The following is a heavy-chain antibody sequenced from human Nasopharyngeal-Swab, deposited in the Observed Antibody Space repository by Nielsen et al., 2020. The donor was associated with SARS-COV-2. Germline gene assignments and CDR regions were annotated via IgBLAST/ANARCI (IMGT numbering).Heavy chain of an antibody. Sequence: WIRQSPGKGLEWISFISSSGTKEQYRGSVRGRFTISRDNAKNSAYLHMNSLRAEDTAIYYCARQYSFGYYFDYWGQGTLVTVSS. D-gene: IGHD3-3*01. V-gene: IGHV3-11*01. J-gene: IGHJ4*02. CDR3: ARQYSFGYYFDY. CDR2: ISSSGTKE.